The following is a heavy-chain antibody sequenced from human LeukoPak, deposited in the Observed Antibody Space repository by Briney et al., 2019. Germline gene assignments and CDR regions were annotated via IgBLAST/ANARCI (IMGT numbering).Heavy chain of an antibody. CDR3: ARDATQDKYDSSGYYSFDI. J-gene: IGHJ3*02. D-gene: IGHD3-22*01. CDR1: GYTFTSYY. V-gene: IGHV1-46*01. CDR2: INPSGGST. Sequence: GASVKVSCKASGYTFTSYYMHWVRQAPGQGLEWMGIINPSGGSTSYAQKFQGRVTMTRDTSTSTVYMELSSLRSEDTAVYYCARDATQDKYDSSGYYSFDIWGQGTMVTVSS.